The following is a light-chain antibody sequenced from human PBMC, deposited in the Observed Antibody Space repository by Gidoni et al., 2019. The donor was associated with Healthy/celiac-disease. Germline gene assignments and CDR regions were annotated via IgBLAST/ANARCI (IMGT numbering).Light chain of an antibody. V-gene: IGKV3-11*01. CDR3: QQRSNWPPMYT. J-gene: IGKJ2*01. CDR2: DAS. CDR1: QSVRSY. Sequence: DIVLTQSPATLSLSPGERATLYCRASQSVRSYLTWYQQKPGQAPRLLIYDASNRATGITARFSGSGSGTDFTLTISSLEPEDFAVYYCQQRSNWPPMYTFGQGTKLEIK.